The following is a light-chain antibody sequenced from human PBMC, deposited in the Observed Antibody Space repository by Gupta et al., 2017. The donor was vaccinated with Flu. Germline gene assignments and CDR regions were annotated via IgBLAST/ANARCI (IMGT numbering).Light chain of an antibody. CDR1: SNDVGGYDR. Sequence: QSAPTQPRSVSGSPGQSVTISCTGTSNDVGGYDRVSWYKQRPGKAPKRILYDVTERPSGVPDRGSGSKSGNTASLNISGLQADDDADDYCCSPAGRVTWVFGTGTTVTVL. CDR3: CSPAGRVTWV. CDR2: DVT. J-gene: IGLJ1*01. V-gene: IGLV2-11*02.